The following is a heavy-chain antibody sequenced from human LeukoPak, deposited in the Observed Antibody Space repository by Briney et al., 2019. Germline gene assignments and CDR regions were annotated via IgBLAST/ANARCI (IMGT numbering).Heavy chain of an antibody. V-gene: IGHV1-2*02. CDR3: ARGDRSACYLPYDY. J-gene: IGHJ4*02. Sequence: GASVKVSCKASGYTFTGYYMHWVRQAPGQGLEWMGWINPNSGGTNYAQKFQGRVTMTRDTSISTAYMELSRLRSDDTAVFYCARGDRSACYLPYDYWGQGTLVTVSS. CDR2: INPNSGGT. D-gene: IGHD6-19*01. CDR1: GYTFTGYY.